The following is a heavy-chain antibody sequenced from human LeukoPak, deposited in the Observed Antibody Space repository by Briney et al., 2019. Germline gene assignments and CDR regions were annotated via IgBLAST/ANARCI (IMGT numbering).Heavy chain of an antibody. CDR1: GGSISSYY. Sequence: SETLSLTCTVSGGSISSYYWSWIRQPPGKGLEWIGYIYYSGSTHYKPSLKSRVTISVDTSKNHFSLNLTSVTAADTAVYYCARCVSSSWYSACWFDPGGQGTLVTVSS. J-gene: IGHJ5*02. CDR3: ARCVSSSWYSACWFDP. V-gene: IGHV4-59*08. CDR2: IYYSGST. D-gene: IGHD6-13*01.